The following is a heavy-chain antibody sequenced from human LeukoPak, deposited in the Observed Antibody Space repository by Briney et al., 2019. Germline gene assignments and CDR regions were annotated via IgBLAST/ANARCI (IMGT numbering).Heavy chain of an antibody. J-gene: IGHJ4*02. CDR1: GFTFSSSA. CDR3: ARGLGSTGRYYFDY. CDR2: ISGSGGGT. V-gene: IGHV3-23*01. Sequence: PGGSLRLSCAASGFTFSSSAMSWVRQAPGKGLEWVSGISGSGGGTYYADSVKGRFTISRDNSKNTLYLQMNTLRAEDTAVYYCARGLGSTGRYYFDYWGQGTLVTVSS. D-gene: IGHD1-14*01.